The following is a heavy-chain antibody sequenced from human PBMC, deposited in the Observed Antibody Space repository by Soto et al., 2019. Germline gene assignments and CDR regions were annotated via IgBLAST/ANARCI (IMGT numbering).Heavy chain of an antibody. V-gene: IGHV4-31*03. Sequence: SETLSLTCTVSGGSISSGGYYWSWIRQHPGKGLEWIGYIYYSGSTYYNPSLKSRVTISEDTSKNQFSLKLSSVTAADTAVYYCAASCVACGGFNYYGMDVWGQGTTVTVSS. CDR3: AASCVACGGFNYYGMDV. CDR1: GGSISSGGYY. J-gene: IGHJ6*02. CDR2: IYYSGST. D-gene: IGHD5-12*01.